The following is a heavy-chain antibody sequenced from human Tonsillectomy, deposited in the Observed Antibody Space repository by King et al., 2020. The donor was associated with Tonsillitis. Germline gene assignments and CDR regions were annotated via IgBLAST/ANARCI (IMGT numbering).Heavy chain of an antibody. Sequence: VTLKESGPALVKPTQTLTLTCTFSGFSLSTSGMCVSWIRQPPGKALEWLARIDWDDDKYYSTSLKTRLTISKDTSKNQVVLTMTNMDPVDTATYYCERISGIAAAGTWYYWGQGTLVTVSS. V-gene: IGHV2-70*11. CDR3: ERISGIAAAGTWYY. J-gene: IGHJ4*02. D-gene: IGHD6-13*01. CDR1: GFSLSTSGMC. CDR2: IDWDDDK.